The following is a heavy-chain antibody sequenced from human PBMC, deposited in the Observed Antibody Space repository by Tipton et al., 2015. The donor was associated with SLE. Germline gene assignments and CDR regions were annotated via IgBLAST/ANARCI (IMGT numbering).Heavy chain of an antibody. J-gene: IGHJ6*02. CDR2: MFDTGST. CDR3: ARGPALYYGLDV. CDR1: GGSISSDY. D-gene: IGHD6-25*01. Sequence: TLSLTCTVSGGSISSDYWTWIRQPPGRRLEWIAYMFDTGSTKYNPSLQSRVTISLDTSKNQFSLNLRSVTAADTVVYYCARGPALYYGLDVWGQGTTVTVSS. V-gene: IGHV4-59*01.